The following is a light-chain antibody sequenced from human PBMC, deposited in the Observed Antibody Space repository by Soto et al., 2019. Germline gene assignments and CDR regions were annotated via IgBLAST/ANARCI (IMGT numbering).Light chain of an antibody. CDR1: SSDVGGYNY. V-gene: IGLV2-8*01. J-gene: IGLJ1*01. CDR2: EVS. Sequence: QSALTQPPSASGSPGQSVTISCTGTSSDVGGYNYVSWYQQHPGKAPKLMIYEVSKRPSGVPDRFSGSRSGNTASLTVSGLQAEDEADYYCSSYAGYNNYVFGAGTKLT. CDR3: SSYAGYNNYV.